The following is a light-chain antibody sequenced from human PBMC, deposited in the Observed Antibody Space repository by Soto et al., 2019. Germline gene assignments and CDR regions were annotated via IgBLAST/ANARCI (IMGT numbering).Light chain of an antibody. Sequence: EIVLTQSPGTLSLSPGERATLSCRASQSVSSSYLAWYQQKPGQAPRPLIYGASSRAIGIPDRFSGSGSGTDFTLTISRLEPEDFAVYYCQQDGSSTWTFGQGTMV. V-gene: IGKV3-20*01. J-gene: IGKJ1*01. CDR2: GAS. CDR3: QQDGSSTWT. CDR1: QSVSSSY.